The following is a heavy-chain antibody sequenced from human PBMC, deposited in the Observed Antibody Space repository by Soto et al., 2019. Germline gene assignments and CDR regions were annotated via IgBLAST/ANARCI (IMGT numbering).Heavy chain of an antibody. D-gene: IGHD3-10*01. Sequence: PGGSLRLSCTASGFTFSTYGMHWVRQAPGKGLEWVAVISNDGGTTYYADSVKGRITISRDSSKNTLYLQMDSLRVEDTAVYYCAKEGGDSGSVSYLSFDYWAQGTLVPVSS. J-gene: IGHJ4*01. CDR3: AKEGGDSGSVSYLSFDY. V-gene: IGHV3-30*18. CDR1: GFTFSTYG. CDR2: ISNDGGTT.